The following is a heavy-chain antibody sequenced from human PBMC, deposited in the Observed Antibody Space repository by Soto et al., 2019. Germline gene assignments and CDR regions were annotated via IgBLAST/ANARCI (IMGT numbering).Heavy chain of an antibody. V-gene: IGHV1-18*01. CDR1: GYTFTYG. J-gene: IGHJ4*02. D-gene: IGHD5-18*01. CDR2: ISAYNGNT. Sequence: QVQLVQSGAEVKKPGASVKVSCKASGYTFTYGISWVRQAPGQGLEWMGWISAYNGNTKYAQKLQGRVTMTTDTSTSTAYMELRSLRSDDTAVYYCARDQAMAQFDYWGQGTLVTVSS. CDR3: ARDQAMAQFDY.